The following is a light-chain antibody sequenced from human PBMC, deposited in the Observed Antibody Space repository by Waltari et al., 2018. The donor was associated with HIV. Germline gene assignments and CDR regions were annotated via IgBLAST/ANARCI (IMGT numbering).Light chain of an antibody. J-gene: IGKJ4*01. CDR1: QSLLHSNGYNY. Sequence: DIVMTQSPLSLSVTPGKPASISCRSSQSLLHSNGYNYLDWYVQKPGQSPQLLIYLGSNRASGVPDRFSGSGSGTDFTLKISRVEAEDVGVYYCMQALQTPLFGGGTKVEV. V-gene: IGKV2-28*01. CDR3: MQALQTPL. CDR2: LGS.